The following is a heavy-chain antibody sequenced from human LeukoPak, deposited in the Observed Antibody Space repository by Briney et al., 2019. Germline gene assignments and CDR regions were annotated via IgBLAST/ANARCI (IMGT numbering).Heavy chain of an antibody. D-gene: IGHD4-17*01. J-gene: IGHJ4*02. CDR2: ISSSGSTI. CDR3: ARDRYGDYLFDY. Sequence: GGSLRLSCAASGFTFISYSMNWVRQAPGKGLEWVSYISSSGSTIYYADSVKGRFTISRDNTKNSLYLQMNSLRDEDTAVYYCARDRYGDYLFDYWGQGTLVTVSS. V-gene: IGHV3-48*02. CDR1: GFTFISYS.